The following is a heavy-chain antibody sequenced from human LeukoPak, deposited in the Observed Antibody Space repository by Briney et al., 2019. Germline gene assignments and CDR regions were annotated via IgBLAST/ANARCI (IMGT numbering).Heavy chain of an antibody. V-gene: IGHV3-23*01. Sequence: GGSLRLSCAASGFTFNGYAMSWVRQAPGKGLEWVSAISGSDGSTYYADSVKGRFTISRDNSKNTLYLEMNSLRAEDTAVYYCAKEVLLSFGDYTYVDHWGQGTLVTVSS. CDR3: AKEVLLSFGDYTYVDH. D-gene: IGHD4-17*01. CDR1: GFTFNGYA. CDR2: ISGSDGST. J-gene: IGHJ4*02.